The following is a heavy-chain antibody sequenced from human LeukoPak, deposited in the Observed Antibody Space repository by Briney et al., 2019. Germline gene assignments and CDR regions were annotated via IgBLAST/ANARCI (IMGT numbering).Heavy chain of an antibody. V-gene: IGHV1-8*01. CDR2: MNPNSGNT. CDR1: GYTLTSYD. Sequence: ASVKVSCKASGYTLTSYDVNWVRQATGQGLEWMGWMNPNSGNTGYAQKFQGRVTMTRNTSISTAYMELSSLRSEDTAVYYCATTGGGNYGDYQFDYWGQGTLVTVSS. J-gene: IGHJ4*02. CDR3: ATTGGGNYGDYQFDY. D-gene: IGHD4-17*01.